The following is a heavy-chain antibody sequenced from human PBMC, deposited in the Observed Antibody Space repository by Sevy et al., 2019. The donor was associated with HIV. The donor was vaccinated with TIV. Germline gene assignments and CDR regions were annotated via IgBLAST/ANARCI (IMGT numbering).Heavy chain of an antibody. CDR3: ARGGPNQQQLDYFDY. V-gene: IGHV4-59*01. J-gene: IGHJ4*02. CDR1: GGSISTYY. Sequence: SETLSLTCTVSGGSISTYYWNWIRQPPGKGLEWIGYIYYSGNTNYNPSLTNRVSMSVETSKNHLSLKLSSVTAADTAMYYCARGGPNQQQLDYFDYWGQGTLVTVSS. CDR2: IYYSGNT. D-gene: IGHD1-1*01.